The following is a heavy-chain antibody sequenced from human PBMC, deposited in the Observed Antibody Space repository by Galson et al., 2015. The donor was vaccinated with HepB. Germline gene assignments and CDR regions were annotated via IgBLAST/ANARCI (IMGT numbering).Heavy chain of an antibody. CDR2: INTDNGNT. CDR1: GYTFTSYA. CDR3: VRVSSSWNFDY. V-gene: IGHV1-3*04. D-gene: IGHD6-13*01. Sequence: SVKVSCKASGYTFTSYAVHWVRQAPGQRLEWMGWINTDNGNTMNSQKFQGRVTITRDTSANTAYMELSSLRSEDTAVYYCVRVSSSWNFDYWGQGSLVTVSS. J-gene: IGHJ4*02.